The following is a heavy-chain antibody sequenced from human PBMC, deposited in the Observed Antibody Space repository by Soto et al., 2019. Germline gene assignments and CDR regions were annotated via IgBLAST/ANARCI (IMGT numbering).Heavy chain of an antibody. V-gene: IGHV1-46*01. J-gene: IGHJ3*02. CDR1: GYTFTSYY. CDR3: ASCPVSYGAFDI. D-gene: IGHD5-18*01. Sequence: QVQLVQSGAEVKKPGASVKVSCKASGYTFTSYYMHWVRQAPGQGLEWMGIINPSGGSTSYAQKFQGRVTMTRDTSTSTVYMELSSLRSEDTAVYYCASCPVSYGAFDIWGQGTIVTVSS. CDR2: INPSGGST.